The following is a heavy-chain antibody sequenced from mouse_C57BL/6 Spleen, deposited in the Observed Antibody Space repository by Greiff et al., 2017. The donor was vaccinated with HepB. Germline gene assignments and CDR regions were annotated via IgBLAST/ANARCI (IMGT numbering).Heavy chain of an antibody. V-gene: IGHV5-4*01. J-gene: IGHJ2*01. CDR3: ASAPNYYGSGYFDY. CDR1: GFTFSSYA. Sequence: EVQVVESGGGLVKPGGSLKLSCAASGFTFSSYAMSWVRQTPEKRLEWVATISDGGSYTYYPDNVKGRFTISRDNAKNNLYLQMSHLKSEDTAMYYCASAPNYYGSGYFDYWGQGTTLTVSS. D-gene: IGHD1-1*01. CDR2: ISDGGSYT.